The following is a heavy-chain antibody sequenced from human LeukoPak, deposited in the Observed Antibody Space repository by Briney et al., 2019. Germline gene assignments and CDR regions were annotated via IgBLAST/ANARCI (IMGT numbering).Heavy chain of an antibody. CDR1: GFTFSNYA. D-gene: IGHD3-22*01. Sequence: GGSLRLSCAASGFTFSNYAMSWVRQAPGKGLEWVSAISGSGGSTYYADSVKGRFTISRDNAKNSLYLQMNSLRAEDTALYYCAKDYYYDSSGLIDYWGQGTLVTVSS. V-gene: IGHV3-23*01. CDR3: AKDYYYDSSGLIDY. J-gene: IGHJ4*02. CDR2: ISGSGGST.